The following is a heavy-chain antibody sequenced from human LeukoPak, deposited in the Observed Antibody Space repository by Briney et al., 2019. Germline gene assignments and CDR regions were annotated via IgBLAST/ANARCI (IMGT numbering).Heavy chain of an antibody. CDR3: ATTPGKIWFGELSR. V-gene: IGHV1-69*01. J-gene: IGHJ4*02. Sequence: SVKVSCKASGGTFSSYAISWVRQAPGQGLEWMGGIIPMFGTANYAQKFQGRVTITADESTSTAYMELSSLRSDGTAVYYCATTPGKIWFGELSRWGQGTLVTVSS. CDR1: GGTFSSYA. CDR2: IIPMFGTA. D-gene: IGHD3-10*01.